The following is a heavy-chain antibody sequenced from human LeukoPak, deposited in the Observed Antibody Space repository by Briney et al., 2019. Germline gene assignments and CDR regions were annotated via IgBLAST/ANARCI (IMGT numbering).Heavy chain of an antibody. V-gene: IGHV3-7*01. CDR1: GFTFCNYW. J-gene: IGHJ4*02. D-gene: IGHD5-12*01. CDR2: KNQGGNTK. CDR3: ATNSGNRFEY. Sequence: GGSLRLSCAASGFTFCNYWMSWVRQAPGKGLEWVANKNQGGNTKNHVDSLKGRFTISRDNAKNSLYLQMNSLRAEDTAVYYCATNSGNRFEYWGQGTLVTVSS.